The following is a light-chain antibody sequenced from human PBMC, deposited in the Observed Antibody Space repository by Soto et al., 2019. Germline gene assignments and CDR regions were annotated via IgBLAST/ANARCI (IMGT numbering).Light chain of an antibody. Sequence: QSVLTQPASVSGSPGQSITISCTGTSSDVGSYNLVSWYQQHPGKAPKVMIYEDNKRPSGFSNRFSGSKSGNTASLTISGLQAEDEADYYCCSYAGTRGWVFGGGTKLTVL. CDR2: EDN. V-gene: IGLV2-23*01. CDR1: SSDVGSYNL. CDR3: CSYAGTRGWV. J-gene: IGLJ3*02.